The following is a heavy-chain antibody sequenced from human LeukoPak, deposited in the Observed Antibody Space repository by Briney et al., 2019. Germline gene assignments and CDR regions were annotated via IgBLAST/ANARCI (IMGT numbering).Heavy chain of an antibody. Sequence: SETLSLTCTVSGGSISSSSYYWGWIRQPPGKGLEWIGSIYYSGSTYYNPSLKSRVTISVDTSKNQFSLKLSSVTAADTAVYYCARSTGWFDPWGQGTLVTVSS. V-gene: IGHV4-39*01. CDR2: IYYSGST. D-gene: IGHD1-14*01. J-gene: IGHJ5*02. CDR1: GGSISSSSYY. CDR3: ARSTGWFDP.